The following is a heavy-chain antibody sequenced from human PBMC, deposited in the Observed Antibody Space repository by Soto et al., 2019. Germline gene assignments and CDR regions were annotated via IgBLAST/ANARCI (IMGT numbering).Heavy chain of an antibody. D-gene: IGHD2-21*01. J-gene: IGHJ4*02. CDR1: GFSVSSGSYY. Sequence: SETLSLTCPFSGFSVSSGSYYWSWIRQPPGKGLEWIGYIYYSGSTNYNPSLKSRVTISVDTSKNQFSLKLSSVTAADTAVYYCARWVEMAMKYYFDYWGQGTLVTASS. CDR2: IYYSGST. V-gene: IGHV4-61*01. CDR3: ARWVEMAMKYYFDY.